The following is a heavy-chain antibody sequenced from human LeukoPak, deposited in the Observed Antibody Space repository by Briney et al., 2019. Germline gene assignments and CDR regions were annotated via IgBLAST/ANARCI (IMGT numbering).Heavy chain of an antibody. Sequence: PSETLSLTCNVSGGSTTSYYWGWIRQPPGKGLEWIGHIYYRGRTTYSTSLKSRVTMSVDTSKNQVSLKLNSVTAADTAVYYCARTMVAADFYGMDVWGQGTTVTVSS. CDR3: ARTMVAADFYGMDV. D-gene: IGHD2-15*01. J-gene: IGHJ6*02. CDR2: IYYRGRT. CDR1: GGSTTSYY. V-gene: IGHV4-59*08.